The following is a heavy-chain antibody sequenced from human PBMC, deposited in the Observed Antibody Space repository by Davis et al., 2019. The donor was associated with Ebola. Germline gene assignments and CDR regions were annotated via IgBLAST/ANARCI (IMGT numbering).Heavy chain of an antibody. CDR2: IYYSGST. J-gene: IGHJ4*02. CDR3: ARLGSGSYGLDY. CDR1: GGSVSSGGHY. D-gene: IGHD1-26*01. Sequence: GSLRLSCTVSGGSVSSGGHYWSWIRQPPGKGLEWIAYIYYSGSTNYNPSLKSRVTISVDTSKNQFSLKLSSVTAADTAVYYCARLGSGSYGLDYWGQGTLVTVSS. V-gene: IGHV4-61*08.